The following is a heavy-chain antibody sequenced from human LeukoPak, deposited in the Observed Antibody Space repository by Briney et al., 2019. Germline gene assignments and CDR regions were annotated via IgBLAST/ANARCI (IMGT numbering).Heavy chain of an antibody. V-gene: IGHV3-30*18. CDR1: GFTFDDYA. J-gene: IGHJ4*02. Sequence: PGGSLRLSCAASGFTFDDYAMHWVRQAPGKGLEWVAVISYDGSNKYYADSVKGRFTISRDNSKNALYLQMNSLRAEDTAVYYCAKDGRDYGDYVDYWGQGTLVTVSS. D-gene: IGHD4-17*01. CDR3: AKDGRDYGDYVDY. CDR2: ISYDGSNK.